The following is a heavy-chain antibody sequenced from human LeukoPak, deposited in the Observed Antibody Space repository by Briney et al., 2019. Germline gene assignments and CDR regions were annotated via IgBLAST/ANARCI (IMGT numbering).Heavy chain of an antibody. CDR1: GFTFSSYA. V-gene: IGHV3-23*01. CDR2: ISGSGGSR. Sequence: GGSLRLSCAASGFTFSSYAMSWVRRAPGKGLEWVSAISGSGGSRYYADSVKGRFTISRDNSKNTLYLQMNSLRAEDTAVYYCAKVWVDGDYRRKEHYFDYWGQGTLVTVSS. D-gene: IGHD4-17*01. J-gene: IGHJ4*02. CDR3: AKVWVDGDYRRKEHYFDY.